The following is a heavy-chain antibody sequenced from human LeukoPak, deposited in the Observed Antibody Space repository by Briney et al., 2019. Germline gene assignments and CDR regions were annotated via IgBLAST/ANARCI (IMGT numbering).Heavy chain of an antibody. D-gene: IGHD6-13*01. CDR1: GFTFSSYW. J-gene: IGHJ4*02. CDR3: ARAGYSSSWYLGY. V-gene: IGHV3-74*01. CDR2: INSDGSST. Sequence: PGGSLRLSCAAYGFTFSSYWMHWVRQAPGKGLVWVSRINSDGSSTTYADSVKGRFTIARDNAKNTLYLQMSSLRAEDTAVYYCARAGYSSSWYLGYWGQGTLVTVSS.